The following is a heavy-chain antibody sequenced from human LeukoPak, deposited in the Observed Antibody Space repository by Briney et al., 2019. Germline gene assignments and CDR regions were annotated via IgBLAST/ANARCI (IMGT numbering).Heavy chain of an antibody. CDR1: GGSISSGSYY. J-gene: IGHJ4*02. V-gene: IGHV4-61*02. Sequence: SETLSLTCTVSGGSISSGSYYWSWIRQPAGKGLEWIGRIYTSGSTYYNPSLKSRLTISVDMSKNQFSLRLSSVTAADTAVYYCARDLGYFDYWGQGTLVTVSS. CDR3: ARDLGYFDY. CDR2: IYTSGST.